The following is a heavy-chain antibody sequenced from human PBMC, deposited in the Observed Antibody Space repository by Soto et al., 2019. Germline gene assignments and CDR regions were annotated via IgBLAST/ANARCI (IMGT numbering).Heavy chain of an antibody. CDR1: GFPLSTSGMC. CDR2: IDWDDDK. V-gene: IGHV2-70*01. Sequence: SGPTLVNPTQTLTLTCTFSGFPLSTSGMCVNWIRQPPGKALEWLALIDWDDDKYYSTSLKTRLTISKDTSKNQVVLTMTNMDPVDTATYYCAREKVTRNTNYFDYWGQGTLVTVSS. D-gene: IGHD4-4*01. CDR3: AREKVTRNTNYFDY. J-gene: IGHJ4*02.